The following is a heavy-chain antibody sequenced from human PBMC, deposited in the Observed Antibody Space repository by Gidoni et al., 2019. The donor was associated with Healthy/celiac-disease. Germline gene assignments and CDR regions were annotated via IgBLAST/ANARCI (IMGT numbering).Heavy chain of an antibody. CDR3: ATRTTTHDDAFDI. Sequence: ESGPGLLKPSQTLSLTCTVSGGSISSGGYYLSWIRQHPGTGLGWIGYIYYSGSTCYNPSLKSRVTVSVDTSKNQFSLKLSSVTAADTAVYYCATRTTTHDDAFDIWGQGTMVTVSS. CDR2: IYYSGST. D-gene: IGHD1-7*01. CDR1: GGSISSGGYY. V-gene: IGHV4-31*03. J-gene: IGHJ3*02.